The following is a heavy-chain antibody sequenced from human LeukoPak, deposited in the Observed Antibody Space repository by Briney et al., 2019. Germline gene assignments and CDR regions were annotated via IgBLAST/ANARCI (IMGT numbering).Heavy chain of an antibody. CDR3: ARGNSGYDKSFDY. V-gene: IGHV1-2*02. D-gene: IGHD5-12*01. CDR1: GYTFTGYY. J-gene: IGHJ4*02. CDR2: INPNSGGT. Sequence: ASVTVSYKASGYTFTGYYMHWVRQAPGQGLEWMGWINPNSGGTNYAQKFQGRVTMTRDTSISTAYMELSRLRSDDTAVYYCARGNSGYDKSFDYWGQGTLVTVSS.